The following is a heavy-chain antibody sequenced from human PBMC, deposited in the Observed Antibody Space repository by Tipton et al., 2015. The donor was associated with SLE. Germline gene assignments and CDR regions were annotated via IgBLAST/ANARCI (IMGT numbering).Heavy chain of an antibody. CDR3: ARGRIVVPREWGWFDP. Sequence: TLYLTCTVSGGSISSGSHWWGWIRQPPGKGLEWIASIYYSGNTNYAPSLKSRVTITLDTNDYFSLKLSAVTAADTAVYYCARGRIVVPREWGWFDPWGQGFLGTGSS. D-gene: IGHD2-21*01. V-gene: IGHV4-39*02. CDR2: IYYSGNT. CDR1: GGSISSGSHW. J-gene: IGHJ5*02.